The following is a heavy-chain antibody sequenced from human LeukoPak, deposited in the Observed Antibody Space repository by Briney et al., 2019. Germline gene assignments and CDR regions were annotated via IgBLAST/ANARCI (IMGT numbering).Heavy chain of an antibody. CDR2: IYSCGST. Sequence: GXSLRLSCAASGFTVSSNYMSWVRQAPGKGLEWVSFIYSCGSTYYADSVKGRFTISRDNSKNTLYLQMNSLRAEDTAVYYCARAGDYGDCFDYWGQGTLVTVSS. CDR1: GFTVSSNY. J-gene: IGHJ4*02. CDR3: ARAGDYGDCFDY. D-gene: IGHD4-17*01. V-gene: IGHV3-53*01.